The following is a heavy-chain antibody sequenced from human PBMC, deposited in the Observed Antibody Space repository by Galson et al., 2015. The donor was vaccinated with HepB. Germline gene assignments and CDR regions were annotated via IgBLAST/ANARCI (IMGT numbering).Heavy chain of an antibody. D-gene: IGHD4-17*01. CDR3: YDGHYSGR. V-gene: IGHV3-7*01. CDR1: GFTFHNYW. Sequence: SLRLSCAASGFTFHNYWMNWVRHTPGKGLEWVASMKQDGGEKHYLDAVRGRVTISGDAATNSLLLQMNSLRAEDTAVYHCYDGHYSGRWGRGTQVTVSS. J-gene: IGHJ4*02. CDR2: MKQDGGEK.